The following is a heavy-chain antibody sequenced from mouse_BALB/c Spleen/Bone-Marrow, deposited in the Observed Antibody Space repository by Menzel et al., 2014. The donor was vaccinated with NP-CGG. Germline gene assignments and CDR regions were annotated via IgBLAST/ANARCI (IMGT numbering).Heavy chain of an antibody. CDR1: GFTFTDYY. Sequence: EVKLVESGGGLVQPGGSLRLSCETSGFTFTDYYMSWVRQPPGKALEWSVFIRNKAKGYTTDYSASVKGRFTISRDNSQSISYLQMNTLRAEDSATYYCARDENVGIYWYFDVWGAGTAVTVSS. CDR3: ARDENVGIYWYFDV. CDR2: IRNKAKGYTT. V-gene: IGHV7-3*02. J-gene: IGHJ1*01.